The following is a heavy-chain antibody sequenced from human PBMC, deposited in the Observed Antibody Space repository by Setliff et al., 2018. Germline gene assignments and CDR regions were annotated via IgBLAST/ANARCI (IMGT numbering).Heavy chain of an antibody. CDR2: IYYGGGT. CDR1: NYSISSGYY. CDR3: ARHRRPDYGDFISWYFDL. Sequence: SETLSLTCDVSNYSISSGYYWGWVRQPPGKGLEWIATIYYGGGTYYNPSLKSRVTISLDMSKNQFSLRLNSVTAADTAVYFCARHRRPDYGDFISWYFDLWGRGTPVTVSS. V-gene: IGHV4-38-2*01. D-gene: IGHD4-17*01. J-gene: IGHJ2*01.